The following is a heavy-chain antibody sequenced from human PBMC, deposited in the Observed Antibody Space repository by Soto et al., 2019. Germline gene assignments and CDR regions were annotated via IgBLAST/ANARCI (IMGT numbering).Heavy chain of an antibody. Sequence: EVQLVESGGGLVQPGGSLRLPCAASGFTFSTYWMTWVRQPPGKGLEWVASINQDGSERYYVDSVRGRFTISRDNAKNALYLKMNSLRAEDTAVYYCVCGGNFFVYWGQGTLVTVST. CDR2: INQDGSER. CDR3: VCGGNFFVY. V-gene: IGHV3-7*01. D-gene: IGHD3-16*01. CDR1: GFTFSTYW. J-gene: IGHJ4*02.